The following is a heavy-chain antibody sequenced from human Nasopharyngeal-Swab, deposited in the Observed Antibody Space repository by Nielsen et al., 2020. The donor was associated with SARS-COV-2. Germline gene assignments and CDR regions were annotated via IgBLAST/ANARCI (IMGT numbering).Heavy chain of an antibody. V-gene: IGHV3-30*18. CDR1: GFPFSIYG. J-gene: IGHJ6*02. Sequence: SCAASGFPFSIYGMHWVRQAPGKGLEWVAVISYDGSNNYYADSVKGRFTISRDNSKNTLYLQMNSLRAEDTAVYYCAKDTYDSSGYFRIYYYYGMDVWGQGTTVTVSS. CDR2: ISYDGSNN. CDR3: AKDTYDSSGYFRIYYYYGMDV. D-gene: IGHD3-22*01.